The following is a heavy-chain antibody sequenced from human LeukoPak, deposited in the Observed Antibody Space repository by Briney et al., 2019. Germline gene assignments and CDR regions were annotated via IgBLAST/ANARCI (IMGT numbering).Heavy chain of an antibody. D-gene: IGHD6-13*01. Sequence: GGSLRLSCAASGFTFSPYWMQWVRQAPGKGLVWVSHINSDGSTTTYAVSVKGRFTISRDNAKDTLYLQMNSLRAEDTAIYYCVRSHIAASFDCWGQGTLVTVSS. V-gene: IGHV3-74*03. J-gene: IGHJ4*02. CDR1: GFTFSPYW. CDR2: INSDGSTT. CDR3: VRSHIAASFDC.